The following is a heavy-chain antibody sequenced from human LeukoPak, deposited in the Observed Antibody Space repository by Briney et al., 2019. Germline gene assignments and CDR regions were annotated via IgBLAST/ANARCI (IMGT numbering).Heavy chain of an antibody. Sequence: PGRSLRLSCAASGFIFDDYAIHWVQQAPGKGLEWVSGISWNSGSIGYADPVKGRFTISRDNAKNSLYLQMNSLRAEDTALYYCARAIGVTCISTSCYSFDYWGQGTLVTVSS. CDR2: ISWNSGSI. V-gene: IGHV3-9*01. CDR3: ARAIGVTCISTSCYSFDY. CDR1: GFIFDDYA. J-gene: IGHJ4*02. D-gene: IGHD2-2*02.